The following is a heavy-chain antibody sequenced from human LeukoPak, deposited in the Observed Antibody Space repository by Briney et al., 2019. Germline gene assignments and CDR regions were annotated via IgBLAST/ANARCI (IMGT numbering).Heavy chain of an antibody. V-gene: IGHV3-23*01. D-gene: IGHD4/OR15-4a*01. Sequence: GGSLRLSCAGSDYAFYSYAMTWVRQAPGKGLEWVSAISGSGEGTYYSDSVKGRFTISRDNSKDMLYLQMNDLRAEDTAVYYCTSDYGLYYYYMALWGKGTTVTVS. J-gene: IGHJ6*03. CDR1: DYAFYSYA. CDR2: ISGSGEGT. CDR3: TSDYGLYYYYMAL.